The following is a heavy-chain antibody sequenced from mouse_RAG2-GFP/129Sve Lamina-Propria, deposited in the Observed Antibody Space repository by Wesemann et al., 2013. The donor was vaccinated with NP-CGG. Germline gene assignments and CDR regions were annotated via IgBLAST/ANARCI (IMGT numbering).Heavy chain of an antibody. D-gene: IGHD1-1*01. CDR2: IDPETGGT. J-gene: IGHJ2*01. V-gene: IGHV1-15*01. CDR3: TTISSEDY. CDR1: GYTFTDYE. Sequence: GAELVRPGASVTLSCKASGYTFTDYEMHWVKQTPVHGLEWIGAIDPETGGTAYNQKFKGKAILTADKSSSTAYMELSSLTSEDTAVYYCTTISSEDYWGQGTTLTVSS.